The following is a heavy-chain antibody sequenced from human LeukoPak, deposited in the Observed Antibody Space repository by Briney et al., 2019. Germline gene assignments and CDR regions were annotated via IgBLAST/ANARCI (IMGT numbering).Heavy chain of an antibody. D-gene: IGHD6-13*01. J-gene: IGHJ4*02. Sequence: GASVKVSCKASGYTFTGCYMHWVRQAPGQGLEWMGWINPNSGGTNYAQKFQGRVTMTRDTSISTAYMELSRLRSDDTAVYYCARLSYSSSWYFDYWGQGTLVTVSS. CDR3: ARLSYSSSWYFDY. CDR1: GYTFTGCY. V-gene: IGHV1-2*02. CDR2: INPNSGGT.